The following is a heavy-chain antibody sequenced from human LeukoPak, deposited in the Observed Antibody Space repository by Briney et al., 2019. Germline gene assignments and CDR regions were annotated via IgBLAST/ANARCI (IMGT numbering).Heavy chain of an antibody. V-gene: IGHV4-34*01. Sequence: PSETLSLTCAVYGGSFSGYYWSWIRQPPGKGLEWIGEINHSGGTNYNPSLKSRVTISVDTSKNQFSLKLSSVTAADTAVYYCAVVPAAKFGNYWGQGTLVTVSS. D-gene: IGHD2-2*01. J-gene: IGHJ4*02. CDR2: INHSGGT. CDR3: AVVPAAKFGNY. CDR1: GGSFSGYY.